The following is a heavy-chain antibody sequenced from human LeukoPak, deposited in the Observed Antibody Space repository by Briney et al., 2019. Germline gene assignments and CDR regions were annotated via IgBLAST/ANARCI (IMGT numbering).Heavy chain of an antibody. V-gene: IGHV1-69*05. CDR1: GGTFSSYA. J-gene: IGHJ4*02. CDR3: ARDRYSSSWYDY. CDR2: IIPIFGTA. D-gene: IGHD6-13*01. Sequence: SVKVSXKASGGTFSSYAISWVRQAPGQGLEWMGGIIPIFGTANYAQKFQGRVTITTDESTSTAYMELSSLRSEDTAVYYCARDRYSSSWYDYWGQGTLVTVSS.